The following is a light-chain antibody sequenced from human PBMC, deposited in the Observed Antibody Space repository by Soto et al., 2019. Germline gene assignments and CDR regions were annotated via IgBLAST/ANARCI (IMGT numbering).Light chain of an antibody. Sequence: DIQMTQSPSTLSGSVGDRVTITCRASQTISSWLAWYQQKPGKAPKLLIYKASTLRSGVPLRFSGSGSATSFSLTISSLQPEDFATYYCQQSYSLPLTLGGGTKVEIK. J-gene: IGKJ4*01. CDR2: KAS. CDR1: QTISSW. CDR3: QQSYSLPLT. V-gene: IGKV1-5*03.